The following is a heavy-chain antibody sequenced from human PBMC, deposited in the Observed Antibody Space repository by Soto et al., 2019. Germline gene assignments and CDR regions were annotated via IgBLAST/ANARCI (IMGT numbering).Heavy chain of an antibody. J-gene: IGHJ5*02. Sequence: SETLSLTCTVASPSIISYSWSWIGPPPGKGLEWIGYIYYSGSTNYNPSLKSRVTISVDTSKNQFSLKLSSATAADTAIYYCARGIWVRGIIGFNWFDPWGQGTLVTVS. CDR1: SPSIISYS. CDR2: IYYSGST. V-gene: IGHV4-59*12. D-gene: IGHD3-10*01. CDR3: ARGIWVRGIIGFNWFDP.